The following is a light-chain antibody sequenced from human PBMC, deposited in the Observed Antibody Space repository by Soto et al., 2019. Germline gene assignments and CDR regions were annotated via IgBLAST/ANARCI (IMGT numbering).Light chain of an antibody. J-gene: IGKJ5*01. CDR2: DAY. Sequence: EVVLTQSPVTLSLSPGERATLSCRASQSFRGLLAWYQQKPGQAPRLLIYDAYNRATGIPPMFSGSGSGTDFTLNISSLEPEDSAVSYCQQRHMWPITFGQGTRLEIK. CDR3: QQRHMWPIT. V-gene: IGKV3-11*01. CDR1: QSFRGL.